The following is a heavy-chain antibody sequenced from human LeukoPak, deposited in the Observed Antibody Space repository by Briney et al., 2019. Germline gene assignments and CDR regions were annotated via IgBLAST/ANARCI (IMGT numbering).Heavy chain of an antibody. J-gene: IGHJ5*02. CDR1: GGSFSGYY. D-gene: IGHD6-13*01. Sequence: PSETLSLTCAVYGGSFSGYYWSWIRQPPGKGLEWIWSIYHSGSTYYNPSLKSRVTISVDTSKNQFSLKLSSVTAADTAVYYCARVRTAAGVWFDPWGQGTLVTVSS. CDR3: ARVRTAAGVWFDP. CDR2: IYHSGST. V-gene: IGHV4-34*01.